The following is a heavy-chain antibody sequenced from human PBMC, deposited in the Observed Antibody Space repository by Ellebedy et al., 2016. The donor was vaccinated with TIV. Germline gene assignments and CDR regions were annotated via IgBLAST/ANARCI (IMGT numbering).Heavy chain of an antibody. CDR1: GVTVSRDF. CDR3: ARIYRSYYFDY. J-gene: IGHJ4*02. V-gene: IGHV3-66*01. D-gene: IGHD4-11*01. CDR2: FYPDGRT. Sequence: GESLKISCAASGVTVSRDFTSWVRQAPGKGPEWVSIFYPDGRTFYADSVKDRFTISRDNSKNTVYLQMNSLRVDDTAVYYCARIYRSYYFDYWGQGTLVTVSS.